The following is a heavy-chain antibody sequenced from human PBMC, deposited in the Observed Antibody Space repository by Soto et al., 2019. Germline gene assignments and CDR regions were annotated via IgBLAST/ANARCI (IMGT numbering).Heavy chain of an antibody. CDR3: ARAQTDTYYYYYGMDV. CDR2: IIPIFGTA. D-gene: IGHD3-9*01. Sequence: SVKVSCKASGYTFTSYGISWVRQAPGQGLEWMGGIIPIFGTANYAQKFQGRVTITADKSTSTAYMELSSLRSEDTAVYYCARAQTDTYYYYYGMDVWGQGTTVTVSS. CDR1: GYTFTSYG. V-gene: IGHV1-69*06. J-gene: IGHJ6*02.